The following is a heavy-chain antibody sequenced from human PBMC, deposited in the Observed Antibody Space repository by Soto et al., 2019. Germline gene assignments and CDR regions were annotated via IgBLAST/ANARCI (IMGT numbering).Heavy chain of an antibody. CDR1: GFTFSSYA. Sequence: QVQLVESGGGVAQPGRSLRLSCAASGFTFSSYAMHWVRQAPGKGLEWVAVISYDGSNKYYADSVKGRFTISRDNSKNTLYLQMNSLRAEDTAVYYCAREWNYYFDYWGQGTLVTVSS. V-gene: IGHV3-30-3*01. D-gene: IGHD1-7*01. CDR2: ISYDGSNK. J-gene: IGHJ4*02. CDR3: AREWNYYFDY.